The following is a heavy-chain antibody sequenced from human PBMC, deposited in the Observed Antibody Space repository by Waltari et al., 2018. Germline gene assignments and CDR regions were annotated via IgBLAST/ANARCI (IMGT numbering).Heavy chain of an antibody. D-gene: IGHD6-19*01. CDR2: IYHSGST. CDR3: ATGGRRQWLATFDY. Sequence: QVQLQESGPGLVKPSGTLSLTCAVSGGSISRSHWWRWVRQPPGKGLEWIGEIYHSGSTNYNPSLKSRVTISVDKSKNQFSLKLSSVTAADTAVYYCATGGRRQWLATFDYWGQGTLVTVSS. CDR1: GGSISRSHW. J-gene: IGHJ4*02. V-gene: IGHV4-4*02.